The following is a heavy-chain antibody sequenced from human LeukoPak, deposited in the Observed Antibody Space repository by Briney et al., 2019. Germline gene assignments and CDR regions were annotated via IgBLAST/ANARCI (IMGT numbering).Heavy chain of an antibody. V-gene: IGHV4-39*07. Sequence: PSETLSLTCTVSGGSISTSNYYWGWIRQPPGKGLEWIGNIFYSGSTYYSPSLKSRVTISLDTSKNQFSLKLSSVTAADTAVYYCARVSSSIDYWGQGTLVTVSS. CDR2: IFYSGST. J-gene: IGHJ4*02. CDR3: ARVSSSIDY. D-gene: IGHD6-6*01. CDR1: GGSISTSNYY.